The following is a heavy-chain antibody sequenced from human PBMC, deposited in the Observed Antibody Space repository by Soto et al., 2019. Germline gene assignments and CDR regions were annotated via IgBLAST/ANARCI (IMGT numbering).Heavy chain of an antibody. J-gene: IGHJ4*02. V-gene: IGHV3-30-3*01. CDR3: ARDSTEYSSGWYADY. CDR1: GFTFSSHN. Sequence: LRLSCATSGFTFSSHNIYWFRQAPGKGLGWVAVISYDGSNKYYADSVKGRFTISRDNSKNTLYLQMNSLRAEDTAVYYCARDSTEYSSGWYADYWGQGTLVTVSS. CDR2: ISYDGSNK. D-gene: IGHD6-19*01.